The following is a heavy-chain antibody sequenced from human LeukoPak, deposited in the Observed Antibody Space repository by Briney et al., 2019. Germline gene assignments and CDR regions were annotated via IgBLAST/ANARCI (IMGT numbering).Heavy chain of an antibody. CDR2: IYYSGST. CDR3: ARTRGVAGIFDY. J-gene: IGHJ4*02. D-gene: IGHD6-19*01. Sequence: SSETLCLSCAVSGGSISSSSYYWGWIRQPPGKGLEWIGSIYYSGSTYYSPSLKSRVTISVDTSKSQFSLKLSSVTAADTAVYYCARTRGVAGIFDYWGPGNLVTISS. CDR1: GGSISSSSYY. V-gene: IGHV4-39*01.